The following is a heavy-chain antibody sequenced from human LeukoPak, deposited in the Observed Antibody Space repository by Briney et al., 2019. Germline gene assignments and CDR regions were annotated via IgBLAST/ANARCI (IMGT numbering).Heavy chain of an antibody. V-gene: IGHV1-69*06. Sequence: SVKVSCKASGGTSSSYAISWVRQAPGQGLEWMGRIIPIFGTANYAQKFQGRVTITADKSTSTAYMELSSLRSEDTAVYYCARVVYCSSTSCYNWFDPWGQGTLVTVSS. CDR1: GGTSSSYA. CDR3: ARVVYCSSTSCYNWFDP. CDR2: IIPIFGTA. J-gene: IGHJ5*02. D-gene: IGHD2-2*01.